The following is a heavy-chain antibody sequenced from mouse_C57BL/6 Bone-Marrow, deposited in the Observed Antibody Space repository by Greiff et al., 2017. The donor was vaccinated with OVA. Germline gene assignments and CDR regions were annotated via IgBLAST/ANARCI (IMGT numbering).Heavy chain of an antibody. Sequence: VQLQQSGPGLVQPSQSLSITCTVSGFSLTSYGVHWVRQSPGKGLEWLGVIWRGGSTDYNAAFMSRLSITTDNSKSQVFFKMNSLQADDTAIYYCANDGYYDWYFDDWGTGTTVTVSS. V-gene: IGHV2-5*01. CDR1: GFSLTSYG. J-gene: IGHJ1*03. CDR3: ANDGYYDWYFDD. D-gene: IGHD2-3*01. CDR2: IWRGGST.